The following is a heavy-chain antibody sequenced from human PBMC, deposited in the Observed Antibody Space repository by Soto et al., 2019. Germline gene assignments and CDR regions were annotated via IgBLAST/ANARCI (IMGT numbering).Heavy chain of an antibody. CDR3: ARYLAKVGGSAGFDY. J-gene: IGHJ4*02. D-gene: IGHD1-26*01. V-gene: IGHV1-2*02. Sequence: QVQLVQSGAEVKKPGASANVSCKASGYTFTVYYMHWVRQAPGQGLAWMGWINPKSGGTMYPQKFQGRVTMTWDTSISTAYMALTRLRSDDTAVYYCARYLAKVGGSAGFDYWGQGTLVTVSS. CDR1: GYTFTVYY. CDR2: INPKSGGT.